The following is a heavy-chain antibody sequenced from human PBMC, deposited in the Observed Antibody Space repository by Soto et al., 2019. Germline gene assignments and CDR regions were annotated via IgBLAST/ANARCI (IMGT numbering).Heavy chain of an antibody. CDR3: ARGVYRSSWYYTYFDY. J-gene: IGHJ4*02. D-gene: IGHD6-13*01. CDR1: GGSVSSGSYY. Sequence: QVQLQESGPGLVKPSETLSLTCTVSGGSVSSGSYYWSWIRQPPGKGLEWIGYIYYSGSTNYNPPLKSGVTISVDTSKNRFSLRLSSVTAADTAVYYGARGVYRSSWYYTYFDYWGQGTLVTVSS. CDR2: IYYSGST. V-gene: IGHV4-61*01.